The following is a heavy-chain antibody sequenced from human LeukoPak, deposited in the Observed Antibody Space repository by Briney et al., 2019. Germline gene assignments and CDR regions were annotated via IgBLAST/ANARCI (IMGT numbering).Heavy chain of an antibody. CDR2: IYYSAST. CDR3: ARSNWNYDENFDY. Sequence: KPSETLSLTCTVSGGSISSSNYYWGRIRPPPGKGLGWVGSIYYSASTYYNPSLKSRVIISVDTSKNQFSLKLSSVTAADTAVYYCARSNWNYDENFDYWGRGTLVTVSS. J-gene: IGHJ4*02. D-gene: IGHD1-7*01. CDR1: GGSISSSNYY. V-gene: IGHV4-39*01.